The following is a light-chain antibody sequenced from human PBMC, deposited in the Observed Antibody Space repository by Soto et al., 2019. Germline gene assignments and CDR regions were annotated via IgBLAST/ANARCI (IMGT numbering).Light chain of an antibody. J-gene: IGKJ3*01. CDR1: QSVSSSY. Sequence: ENVLTQSPGTLSLSPGERATLSCRASQSVSSSYLAWYQQKPGQAPRLLMYGASSRATGIPDRFSGSGSGTNFTLIIRRLEPEDFAVYYCQQYGRSPPFTFAPGPKVDIK. CDR3: QQYGRSPPFT. CDR2: GAS. V-gene: IGKV3-20*01.